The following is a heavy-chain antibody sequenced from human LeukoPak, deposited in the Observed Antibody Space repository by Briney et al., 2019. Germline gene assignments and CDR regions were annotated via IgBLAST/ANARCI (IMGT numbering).Heavy chain of an antibody. Sequence: GASVKVSCKASGGTFISYAMSWVRQAPGKRLEWVSGITGGGGSTYYADSVKGRFTISRDNSKNTLYLQMNSLRAEDTALYYCAKEAPSGSFYKSWGQGTLVTVSS. J-gene: IGHJ4*02. CDR2: ITGGGGST. CDR3: AKEAPSGSFYKS. CDR1: GGTFISYA. D-gene: IGHD1-26*01. V-gene: IGHV3-23*01.